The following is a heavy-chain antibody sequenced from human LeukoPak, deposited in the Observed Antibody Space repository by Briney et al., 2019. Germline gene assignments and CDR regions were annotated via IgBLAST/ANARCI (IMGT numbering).Heavy chain of an antibody. CDR2: INPNSGGT. Sequence: GASVKVSCKASGGTFSSFAFSWVRQAPGQGLEWMGWINPNSGGTNYAQKFQGRVTMTRDTSISTAYMELSRLRSDDTAVYYCARDRGVYCSGGSCYFNSAGAFDIWGQGTMVTVSS. V-gene: IGHV1-2*02. J-gene: IGHJ3*02. CDR1: GGTFSSFA. D-gene: IGHD2-15*01. CDR3: ARDRGVYCSGGSCYFNSAGAFDI.